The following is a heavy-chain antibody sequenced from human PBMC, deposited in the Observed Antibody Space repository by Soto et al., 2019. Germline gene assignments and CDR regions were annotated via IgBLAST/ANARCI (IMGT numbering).Heavy chain of an antibody. V-gene: IGHV4-61*01. CDR1: SDSVSNDIYF. CDR3: ASSGSAYSQYFFDY. CDR2: ISYNGRT. D-gene: IGHD3-10*01. Sequence: PSETLSLTCTVSSDSVSNDIYFWSWIRQPPGKGLEWIGYISYNGRTNQNPSLRSRVTMSVDTAKNRFSLRLASVTAADSAVYYCASSGSAYSQYFFDYWGQGTLVTVSS. J-gene: IGHJ4*02.